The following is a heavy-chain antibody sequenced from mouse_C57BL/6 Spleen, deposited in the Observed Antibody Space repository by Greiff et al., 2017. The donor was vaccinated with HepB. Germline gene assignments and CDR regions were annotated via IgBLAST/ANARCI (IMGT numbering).Heavy chain of an antibody. Sequence: EVHLVESGGGLVKPGGSLKLSCAASGFTFSSYAMSWVRQTPEKRLEWVATISDGGSYTYYPDNVKGRFTISRDNAKNNLYLQMSHLKSEDTAMYYCARRYGNYDWYFDVWGTGTTVTVSS. CDR1: GFTFSSYA. V-gene: IGHV5-4*01. CDR2: ISDGGSYT. CDR3: ARRYGNYDWYFDV. D-gene: IGHD2-10*02. J-gene: IGHJ1*03.